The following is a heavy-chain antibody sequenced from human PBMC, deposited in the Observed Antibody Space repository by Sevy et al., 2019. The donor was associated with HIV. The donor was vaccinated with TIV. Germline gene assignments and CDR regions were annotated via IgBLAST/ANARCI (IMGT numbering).Heavy chain of an antibody. CDR1: GFTVSSNY. D-gene: IGHD2-15*01. CDR2: IYSGGST. V-gene: IGHV3-53*01. Sequence: GGSLRLSCAASGFTVSSNYMSWVRQAPGKGPEWVSVIYSGGSTYYADSVKGRFTISRDNSKNTLYLQMNSLRAEDTAVHYCARDTGGNRHGMDVWGQGTTVTVSS. J-gene: IGHJ6*02. CDR3: ARDTGGNRHGMDV.